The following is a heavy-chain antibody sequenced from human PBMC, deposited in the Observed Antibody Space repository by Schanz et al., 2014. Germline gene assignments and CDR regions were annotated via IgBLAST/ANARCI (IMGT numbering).Heavy chain of an antibody. CDR2: ITSNGGGT. V-gene: IGHV3-23*04. D-gene: IGHD2-21*01. J-gene: IGHJ4*02. CDR3: AKGQLLSYYFDY. CDR1: GFTVSNTY. Sequence: EEQVVESGGGLVQPGGSLRLSCAVSGFTVSNTYMCWVRQAPGKGLEWVSTITSNGGGTYYADSVKGRFTISRDNSKNTLYLQMNSLRAEDTAVYYCAKGQLLSYYFDYWGQGTLVTVSS.